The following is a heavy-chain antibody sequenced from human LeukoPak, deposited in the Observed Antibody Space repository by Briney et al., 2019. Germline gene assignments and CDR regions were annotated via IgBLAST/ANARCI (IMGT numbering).Heavy chain of an antibody. Sequence: GGSLRLSCATSGFIFSTYALSWVRQAPGKGLEWASSISGSGGSTYHADSVKGRFTISRDSSKNTLYLQMNSLRAEDTAIYYCARVIRAAPGRGYFDYWGQGTLVTVSS. CDR2: ISGSGGST. D-gene: IGHD6-13*01. CDR1: GFIFSTYA. J-gene: IGHJ4*02. CDR3: ARVIRAAPGRGYFDY. V-gene: IGHV3-23*01.